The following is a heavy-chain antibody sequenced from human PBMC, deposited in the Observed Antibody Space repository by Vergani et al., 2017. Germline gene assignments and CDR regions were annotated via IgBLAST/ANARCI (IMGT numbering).Heavy chain of an antibody. V-gene: IGHV1-2*02. CDR1: GYTFTSYY. J-gene: IGHJ5*02. CDR2: INPNSGGT. D-gene: IGHD6-13*01. Sequence: QVQLVQSGAEVKKPGASVKVSCKASGYTFTSYYMHWVRQAPGQGLEWMGIINPNSGGTNYAQKFQGRVTMTRDTSISTAYMELSRLRSDDTAVYYCARGLTEGAIAAAGPEIRFDPWGQGTLVTVSS. CDR3: ARGLTEGAIAAAGPEIRFDP.